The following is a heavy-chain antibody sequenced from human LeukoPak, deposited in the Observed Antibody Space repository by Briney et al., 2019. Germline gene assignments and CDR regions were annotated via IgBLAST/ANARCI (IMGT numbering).Heavy chain of an antibody. CDR2: ISSSSSTI. CDR1: GFTFSSYS. D-gene: IGHD4-23*01. J-gene: IGHJ1*01. Sequence: PGGSLRLSCAASGFTFSSYSMNWVRQAPGKGLEWVSYISSSSSTIYYADSVKGRFTISRDNAKNSLYLQMNSLRAEDTAVYYCAKDGMPYGGFPFRNGYFQHWGQGTLVTVSS. CDR3: AKDGMPYGGFPFRNGYFQH. V-gene: IGHV3-48*01.